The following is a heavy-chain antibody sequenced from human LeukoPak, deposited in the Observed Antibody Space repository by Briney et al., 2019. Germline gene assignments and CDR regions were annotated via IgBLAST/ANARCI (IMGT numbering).Heavy chain of an antibody. CDR3: ARNVRYYGSGSYFDY. V-gene: IGHV4-39*02. CDR1: GDSISSSSYY. Sequence: PSETLSLTCTVSGDSISSSSYYWGWIRQPPGKGLDWIGSIYYSGSTHYNPSLKSRVTISVDTSKNHFSLKLTSVTAADTAVYYCARNVRYYGSGSYFDYWGQGTLVTV. D-gene: IGHD3-10*01. J-gene: IGHJ4*02. CDR2: IYYSGST.